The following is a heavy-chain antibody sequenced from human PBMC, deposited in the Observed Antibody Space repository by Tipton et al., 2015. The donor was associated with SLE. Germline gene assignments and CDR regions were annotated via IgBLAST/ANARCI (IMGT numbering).Heavy chain of an antibody. V-gene: IGHV3-11*01. J-gene: IGHJ4*02. CDR1: GFTFSNYY. Sequence: SLRLSCAASGFTFSNYYMSWIRQAPGKGLEWVSYISSSGTIIYYADSVKGRFTVSRDNAKNSLYLQMNSLRVEDTALYYCAKDIGGLYTNSEIDYWGQGTLVTVSS. CDR3: AKDIGGLYTNSEIDY. CDR2: ISSSGTII. D-gene: IGHD3/OR15-3a*01.